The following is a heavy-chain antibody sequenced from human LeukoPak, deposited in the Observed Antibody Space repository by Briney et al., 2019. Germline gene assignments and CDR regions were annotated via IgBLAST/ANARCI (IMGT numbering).Heavy chain of an antibody. J-gene: IGHJ4*02. D-gene: IGHD5-24*01. CDR1: GFXFSSYG. Sequence: GGSLRLSCAASGFXFSSYGIHWVRQAPGKGLEWVAVISYDGSNKYYADSVKGRFTISRDNSKNTLYLQMNSLRAEDTAVYYCAKGMATMNYWGQGTLVTVSS. CDR3: AKGMATMNY. CDR2: ISYDGSNK. V-gene: IGHV3-30*18.